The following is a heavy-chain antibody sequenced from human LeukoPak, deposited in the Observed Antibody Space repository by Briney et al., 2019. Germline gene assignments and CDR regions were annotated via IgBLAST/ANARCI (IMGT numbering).Heavy chain of an antibody. CDR2: IGYDGSNK. D-gene: IGHD3-22*01. Sequence: GGSLRLSCAASGFTFTNYGMHWVRQAPGRGLEWLAFIGYDGSNKYYADSVKGRFTVSRDKSKNTLYLQMNSLRTEDTAVYYCAKGLYYKDRSGYPAWGQGTLVTISS. CDR3: AKGLYYKDRSGYPA. V-gene: IGHV3-30*02. CDR1: GFTFTNYG. J-gene: IGHJ5*02.